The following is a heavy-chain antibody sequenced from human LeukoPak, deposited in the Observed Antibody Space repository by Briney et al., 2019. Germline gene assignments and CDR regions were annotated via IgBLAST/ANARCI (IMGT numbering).Heavy chain of an antibody. D-gene: IGHD3-10*02. CDR3: AELGITMIGGV. J-gene: IGHJ6*04. CDR1: GFTFSSYS. CDR2: ISSSGSTI. Sequence: GGSLRLSCAASGFTFSSYSMNWVRQAPGKGLEWVSYISSSGSTIYYADSVKGRFTISRDNAKNSLYLQMNSLRAEDTAVYYCAELGITMIGGVWGKGTTVIISS. V-gene: IGHV3-48*04.